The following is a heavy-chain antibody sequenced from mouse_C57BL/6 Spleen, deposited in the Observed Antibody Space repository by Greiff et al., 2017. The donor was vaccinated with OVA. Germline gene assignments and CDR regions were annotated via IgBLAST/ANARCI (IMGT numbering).Heavy chain of an antibody. CDR2: INPSSGYT. D-gene: IGHD1-1*01. Sequence: QVQLQQSGAELARPGASVKMSCKASGYTFTSYTMHWVKQRPGQGLEWIGYINPSSGYTKYNQKFKDKATLTADKSSSTAYMQLSSLTSEDSAVYNSAREDGSTHFDYWGEGTTLTVSS. CDR3: AREDGSTHFDY. J-gene: IGHJ2*01. V-gene: IGHV1-4*01. CDR1: GYTFTSYT.